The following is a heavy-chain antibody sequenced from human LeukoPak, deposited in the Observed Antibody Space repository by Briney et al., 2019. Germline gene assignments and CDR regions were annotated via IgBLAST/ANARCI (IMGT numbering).Heavy chain of an antibody. CDR1: GFTFSSYW. J-gene: IGHJ4*02. CDR3: ASPGYDILTPLDY. D-gene: IGHD3-9*01. V-gene: IGHV3-23*01. CDR2: ISGSGGST. Sequence: PGGSLRLSCAASGFTFSSYWMSWVRQAPGKGLEWVSAISGSGGSTYYADSVKGRFTISRDNSKNTLYLQMNSLRAEDTAVYYCASPGYDILTPLDYWGQGTLVTVSS.